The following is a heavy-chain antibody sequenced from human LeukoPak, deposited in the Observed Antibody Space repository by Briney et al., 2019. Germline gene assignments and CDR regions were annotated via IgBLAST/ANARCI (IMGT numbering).Heavy chain of an antibody. Sequence: PGGSLRLSCEASGFTVSTNYMSWVRQAPGKGLEWVSVIYSGGSTYYADSVKGRFTISRDNSKNTLYLQMNSLRAEDTAVYYCARAPPDMIVEYYFDYWGQGTLVTVSS. V-gene: IGHV3-53*01. D-gene: IGHD3-22*01. CDR3: ARAPPDMIVEYYFDY. CDR1: GFTVSTNY. CDR2: IYSGGST. J-gene: IGHJ4*02.